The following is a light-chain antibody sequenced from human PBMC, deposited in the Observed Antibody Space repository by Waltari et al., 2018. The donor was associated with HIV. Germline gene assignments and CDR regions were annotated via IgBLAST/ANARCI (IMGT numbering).Light chain of an antibody. J-gene: IGKJ2*01. CDR1: QTVSSS. CDR3: LQRSFWPLFT. Sequence: EIVLTQSPATLSLSPGERATLSCRASQTVSSSLAWYQQRPGQAPRLLIYDASIRAAGIPARFRGSGSGTDFSLTITGLEPEDSAVYYCLQRSFWPLFTFGQGTTLEIK. V-gene: IGKV3-11*01. CDR2: DAS.